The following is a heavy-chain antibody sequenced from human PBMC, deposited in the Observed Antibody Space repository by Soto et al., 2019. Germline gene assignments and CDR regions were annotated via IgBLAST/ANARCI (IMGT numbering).Heavy chain of an antibody. V-gene: IGHV3-64*01. CDR2: ISSNGGST. CDR3: ARGGSGSYYFDY. Sequence: EVQLVESGGGLVQPGGSLRLSCAASGFTFSSYAMHWVRQAPGKGLEYVSAISSNGGSTYYANSVKGRFTISRDNSKNTLYLQKGNLRAEDMAVFYCARGGSGSYYFDYWGQGTLVTVSS. CDR1: GFTFSSYA. J-gene: IGHJ4*02. D-gene: IGHD1-26*01.